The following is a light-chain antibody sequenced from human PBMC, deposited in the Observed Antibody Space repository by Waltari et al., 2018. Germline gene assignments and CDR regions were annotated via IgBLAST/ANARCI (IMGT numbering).Light chain of an antibody. J-gene: IGLJ3*02. V-gene: IGLV3-21*02. Sequence: SYVLTQPPSVSVAPGQTARISCGGNKIGSKSVHWYQQKPGQAPVLVVYDNSDRPSGIPGRLSGSNSGNTATLTSRRVEAGDEADYYCQVWDTSSDHLWVFGGGTKLTVL. CDR2: DNS. CDR3: QVWDTSSDHLWV. CDR1: KIGSKS.